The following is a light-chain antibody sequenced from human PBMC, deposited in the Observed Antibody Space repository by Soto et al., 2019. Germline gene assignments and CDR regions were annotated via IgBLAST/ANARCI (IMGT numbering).Light chain of an antibody. Sequence: DVRMTQSPSSLSASVGDRVTITCRASQAIANYLAWYQQKPGQVPELLIYDASTLQSGVPSRFSGSASGTEFTLTISSLLPEDVATYYCQKYNSAPHTFGGGTKVEMK. J-gene: IGKJ4*01. CDR3: QKYNSAPHT. CDR2: DAS. V-gene: IGKV1-27*01. CDR1: QAIANY.